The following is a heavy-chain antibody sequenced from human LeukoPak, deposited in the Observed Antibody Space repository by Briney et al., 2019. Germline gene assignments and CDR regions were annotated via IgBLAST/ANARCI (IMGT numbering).Heavy chain of an antibody. CDR2: ISAGGSGT. Sequence: GGSLRPSCAASGFTFSSCAMSWVRQAPGKGLEWVSTISAGGSGTYYADSVKGRFTISRDNPKNTLYLRMNDLRAEDTAIYYCAKGSGSGYYYSFDYWGQGTLVTVSS. J-gene: IGHJ4*02. CDR1: GFTFSSCA. V-gene: IGHV3-23*01. CDR3: AKGSGSGYYYSFDY. D-gene: IGHD3-22*01.